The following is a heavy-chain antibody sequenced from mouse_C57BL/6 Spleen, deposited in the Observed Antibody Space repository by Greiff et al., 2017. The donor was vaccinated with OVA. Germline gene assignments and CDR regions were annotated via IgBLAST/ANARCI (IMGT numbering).Heavy chain of an antibody. CDR2: IDPEDGDT. V-gene: IGHV14-1*01. J-gene: IGHJ4*01. CDR3: TTDQSLRGYAMDY. D-gene: IGHD5-1*01. Sequence: VHVKQSGAELVRPGASVKLSCTASGFNIKDYYMHWVKQRPEQGLEWIGRIDPEDGDTEYAPKFQGKATMTADTSSNTAYLQLSSLTSEDTAVYYCTTDQSLRGYAMDYWGQGTSVTVSS. CDR1: GFNIKDYY.